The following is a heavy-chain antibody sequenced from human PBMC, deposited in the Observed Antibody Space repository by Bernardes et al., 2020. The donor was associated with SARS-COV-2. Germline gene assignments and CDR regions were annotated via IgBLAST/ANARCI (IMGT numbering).Heavy chain of an antibody. CDR1: VDSSTSNY. CDR2: IYFTGRT. J-gene: IGHJ3*02. V-gene: IGHV4-59*01. CDR3: ARGYAYYYDTTGNYPYVSFDI. D-gene: IGHD3-22*01. Sequence: EPLSLTFTVSVDSSTSNYCGWIRQPPGKVLEWIGAIYFTGRTNYNPSLKSRVTISVDTSKKVFSLNLRSVAAADTAVYYCARGYAYYYDTTGNYPYVSFDIWGQGTTVTVSS.